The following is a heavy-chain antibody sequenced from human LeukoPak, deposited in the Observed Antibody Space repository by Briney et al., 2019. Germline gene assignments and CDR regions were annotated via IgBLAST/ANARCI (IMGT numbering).Heavy chain of an antibody. J-gene: IGHJ4*02. CDR3: VIGVGWQPDY. Sequence: PSETLSLTCTVSGGSISNHYWSWIRQPPGKGLEWIGHIYKIGTTNYNPSLKSRLTISADTSKNQFSLQLRSVTAADTAVYYCVIGVGWQPDYWGQGALVTVSS. CDR2: IYKIGTT. CDR1: GGSISNHY. V-gene: IGHV4-59*11. D-gene: IGHD2-15*01.